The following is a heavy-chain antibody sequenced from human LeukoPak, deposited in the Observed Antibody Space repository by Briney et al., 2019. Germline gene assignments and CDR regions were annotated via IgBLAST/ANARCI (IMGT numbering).Heavy chain of an antibody. D-gene: IGHD3-22*01. J-gene: IGHJ3*02. V-gene: IGHV4-38-2*02. CDR1: GYSISSGYY. CDR2: IYHSGST. CDR3: ARVEGFSYYYDSSGYAFDI. Sequence: SETLSLTCTVSGYSISSGYYWGWIRQPPGKGLEWIGSIYHSGSTYYNPSLKSRVTISVDTSKNQFSLKLSSVTAADTAVYYCARVEGFSYYYDSSGYAFDIWGQGTMVTVSS.